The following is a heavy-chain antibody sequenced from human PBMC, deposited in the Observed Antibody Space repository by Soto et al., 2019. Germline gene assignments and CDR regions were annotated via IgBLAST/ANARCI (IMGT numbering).Heavy chain of an antibody. CDR2: ISAYNGNT. CDR1: GYTFTSYG. CDR3: ARGQLELMAFDI. Sequence: QVQLVQSGAEVKKPGASVKVSCKASGYTFTSYGISWVRQAPGQGLEWMGWISAYNGNTNYAQKFQGRVTMTRNTSISTAYMELSSLRSEDTAVYYCARGQLELMAFDIWGQGTMVTVSS. J-gene: IGHJ3*02. D-gene: IGHD1-1*01. V-gene: IGHV1-18*01.